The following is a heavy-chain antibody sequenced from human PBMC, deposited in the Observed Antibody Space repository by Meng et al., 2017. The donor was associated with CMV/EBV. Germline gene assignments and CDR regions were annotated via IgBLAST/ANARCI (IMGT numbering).Heavy chain of an antibody. CDR1: GFTFSSYW. D-gene: IGHD3-16*01. V-gene: IGHV3-7*01. J-gene: IGHJ5*02. CDR3: ARDLRDWFDP. CDR2: IKQDGSEK. Sequence: GGSLRLSCVASGFTFSSYWMSWVRQAPGKGLEWVANIKQDGSEKYYVDSVKGRFTISRDNAKNSLYLQMNSLRAEDTAVYYCARDLRDWFDPWGQGTLVTVSS.